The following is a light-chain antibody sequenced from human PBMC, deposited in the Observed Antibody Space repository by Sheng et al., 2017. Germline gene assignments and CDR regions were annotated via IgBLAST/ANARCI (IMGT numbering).Light chain of an antibody. CDR1: QSVSST. Sequence: EIVLTQSPATLSLSPGERATLSCRASQSVSSTLAWYQHKPGQAPRLLIYGASARATGIPARFSGSGSGTDFTLTISSLQSEDFAVYYCQHYYNWPRTFGQGTKVEVK. V-gene: IGKV3-15*01. CDR2: GAS. J-gene: IGKJ1*01. CDR3: QHYYNWPRT.